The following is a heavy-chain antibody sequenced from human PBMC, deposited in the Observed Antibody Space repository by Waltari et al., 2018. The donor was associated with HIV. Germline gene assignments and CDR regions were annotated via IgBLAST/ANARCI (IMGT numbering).Heavy chain of an antibody. V-gene: IGHV4-38-2*02. CDR1: GYSISSGYY. D-gene: IGHD7-27*01. Sequence: QVQLQESGPGLVKPSETLSLTCTVSGYSISSGYYWGWIRQPPGKGLVWIGRWYHSGSTYYNPSPKRRVTMSVDTSKNQFSLKLSSVTAADTAVYYCARRSGEYWYFDLWGRGTLVTVSS. J-gene: IGHJ2*01. CDR2: WYHSGST. CDR3: ARRSGEYWYFDL.